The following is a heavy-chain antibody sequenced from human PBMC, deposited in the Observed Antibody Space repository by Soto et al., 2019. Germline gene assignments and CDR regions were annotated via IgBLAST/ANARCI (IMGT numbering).Heavy chain of an antibody. CDR3: ARGGISSSEGLDY. J-gene: IGHJ4*02. CDR2: ISPYNGDT. Sequence: ASVKVSCKAAGYTFTNHGISWVRQAPGEGLEWMGWISPYNGDTNNAQKFQGRVTMTTDTPTNTGFMELTRLTSDDTAVYYCARGGISSSEGLDYWGQGTLVTVSS. V-gene: IGHV1-18*01. CDR1: GYTFTNHG. D-gene: IGHD6-13*01.